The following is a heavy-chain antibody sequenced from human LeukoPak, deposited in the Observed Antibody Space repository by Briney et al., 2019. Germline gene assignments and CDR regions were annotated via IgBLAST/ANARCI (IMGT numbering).Heavy chain of an antibody. CDR2: MYYSGST. Sequence: SETLSLTCTVSGGSISSSSYYWGWIRQPPGKGLEWIGSMYYSGSTYSNPSLKSRVAISVDTPKNQFSLKPSSVTAADTAVYYCARHVTGWYRGVDYWGQGTLVTVSS. D-gene: IGHD6-19*01. V-gene: IGHV4-39*01. CDR3: ARHVTGWYRGVDY. CDR1: GGSISSSSYY. J-gene: IGHJ4*02.